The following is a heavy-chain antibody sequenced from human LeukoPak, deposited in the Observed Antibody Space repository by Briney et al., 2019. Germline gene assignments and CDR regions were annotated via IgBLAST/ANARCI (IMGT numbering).Heavy chain of an antibody. J-gene: IGHJ3*02. V-gene: IGHV4-61*01. Sequence: IPSETLSLTCTVSGGSISSSSYYWSWIRQPPGKGLEWIGYIYYSGSTNYNPSLKSRVTISVDTSKNQFSLKLSSVTAADTAVYYCARGEGSYYRGAFDIWGQGTMVTVSS. D-gene: IGHD1-26*01. CDR1: GGSISSSSYY. CDR3: ARGEGSYYRGAFDI. CDR2: IYYSGST.